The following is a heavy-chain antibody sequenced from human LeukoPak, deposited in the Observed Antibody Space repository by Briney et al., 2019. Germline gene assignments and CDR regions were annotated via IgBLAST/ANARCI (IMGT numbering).Heavy chain of an antibody. CDR1: GFTFSSYG. V-gene: IGHV3-30*18. Sequence: SGRSLRLSCAASGFTFSSYGMHWVRQAPGKGLEWVAVMSYDGNYEYYADSVKGRFTISRDSSKNTLYLQMNSLRAEDTAVYYCAKDRNGVYFDYWGQGTLVTVST. CDR2: MSYDGNYE. D-gene: IGHD1-1*01. CDR3: AKDRNGVYFDY. J-gene: IGHJ4*02.